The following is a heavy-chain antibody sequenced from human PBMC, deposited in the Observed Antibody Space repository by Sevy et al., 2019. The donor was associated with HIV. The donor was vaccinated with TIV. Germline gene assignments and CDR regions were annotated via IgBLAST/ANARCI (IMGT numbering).Heavy chain of an antibody. V-gene: IGHV3-11*01. CDR2: ISSSGSTI. CDR1: GFTFSDYY. D-gene: IGHD3-10*01. Sequence: GGSLRLSCAASGFTFSDYYMSWIRQAPGKGLEWVSYISSSGSTIYYADSVKGRFTISRDNTKNSLYLQMNSLRAEDTAVYYCARESWFGELAPDYWGQGTLVTVSS. CDR3: ARESWFGELAPDY. J-gene: IGHJ4*02.